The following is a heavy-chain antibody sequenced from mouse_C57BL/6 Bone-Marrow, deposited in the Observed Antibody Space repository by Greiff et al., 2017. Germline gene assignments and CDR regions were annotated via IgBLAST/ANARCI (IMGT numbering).Heavy chain of an antibody. D-gene: IGHD1-1*01. CDR3: ASTTVVPFDY. CDR2: IHPNSGST. CDR1: GYTFTSYW. J-gene: IGHJ2*01. Sequence: QVQLQQPGAELVKPGASVKLSCKASGYTFTSYWMHWVKQRPGQGLEWIGMIHPNSGSTNYNEKFKSKATMTVDKSSSTAYMQLSSLTSEDSAVYYCASTTVVPFDYWGQGTTLTVSS. V-gene: IGHV1-64*01.